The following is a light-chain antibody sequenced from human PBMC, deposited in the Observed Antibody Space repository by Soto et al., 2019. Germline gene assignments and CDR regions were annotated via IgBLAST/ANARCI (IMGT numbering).Light chain of an antibody. V-gene: IGKV3-15*01. CDR1: QSVSSN. CDR3: QQYKNCRPYT. Sequence: EIVMTQSPGTLSVSPGERATLSCRASQSVSSNLAWYQQKPGQAPRLLLYGASTRASGIPARFSGSGCGTETTLTISSLQSEDFAVYYCQQYKNCRPYTFGQGTKLEIK. J-gene: IGKJ2*01. CDR2: GAS.